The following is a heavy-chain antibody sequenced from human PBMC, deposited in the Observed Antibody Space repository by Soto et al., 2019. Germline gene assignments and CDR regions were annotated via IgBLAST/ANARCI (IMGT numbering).Heavy chain of an antibody. Sequence: PSETLSLTCTVSGGSISSSSYYWGWIRQPPGKGLEWIGSIYYSGSTYYNPSLKSRVTISVDTSKNQFSLKLSSVTAADTAVYYCARRSHWNHWFDPWGQGTLVTVSS. CDR1: GGSISSSSYY. CDR2: IYYSGST. CDR3: ARRSHWNHWFDP. J-gene: IGHJ5*02. V-gene: IGHV4-39*01. D-gene: IGHD1-1*01.